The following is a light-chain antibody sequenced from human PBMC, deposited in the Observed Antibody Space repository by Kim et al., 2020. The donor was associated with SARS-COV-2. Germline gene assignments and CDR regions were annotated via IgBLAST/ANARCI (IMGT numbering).Light chain of an antibody. J-gene: IGKJ4*01. CDR2: AAS. CDR1: QSSSTN. V-gene: IGKV1-39*01. CDR3: QQSNSTPLT. Sequence: ASVGNRVTITSPASQSSSTNLNWYQQKSGKAPRLLIYAASSMQGGVPSRFSGSGSGTDFTLTISSLQPEDSATYYCQQSNSTPLTFGGGTKVDIK.